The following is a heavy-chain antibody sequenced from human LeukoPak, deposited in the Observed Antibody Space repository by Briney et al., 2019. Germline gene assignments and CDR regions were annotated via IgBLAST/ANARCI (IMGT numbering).Heavy chain of an antibody. J-gene: IGHJ4*02. CDR1: GFTFSSYW. V-gene: IGHV3-7*01. Sequence: GGSLRLSCAASGFTFSSYWMSWVRQAPGKGLEWVASIKQDGSEKYYVDSVKGRFTISRDNAKNSLYLQMNSLRAEDTAVYYCAREGESGYVWGSYRNFDYWGQGTLVTVSS. CDR3: AREGESGYVWGSYRNFDY. CDR2: IKQDGSEK. D-gene: IGHD3-16*02.